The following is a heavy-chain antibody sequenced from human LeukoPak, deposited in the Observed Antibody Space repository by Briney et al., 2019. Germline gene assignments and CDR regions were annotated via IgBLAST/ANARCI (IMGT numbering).Heavy chain of an antibody. CDR3: AREGLLEAGRRAEYYYYGMDV. V-gene: IGHV4-59*01. J-gene: IGHJ6*02. CDR2: IYYSGST. D-gene: IGHD6-19*01. CDR1: GGSISSYY. Sequence: SETLSLTCTVSGGSISSYYWSWIRQPPGKGLEWIGYIYYSGSTNYNPSLKSRVTISVDTSKNQFSLKLSSVTVADTAVYYCAREGLLEAGRRAEYYYYGMDVWGQGTTVTVSS.